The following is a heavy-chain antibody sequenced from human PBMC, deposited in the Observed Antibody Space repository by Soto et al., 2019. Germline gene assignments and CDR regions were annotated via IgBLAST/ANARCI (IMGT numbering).Heavy chain of an antibody. V-gene: IGHV3-23*01. CDR1: GFTFSSYA. CDR2: ISGSGGNT. CDR3: AKDRSPLYGDYVLGGAFDI. Sequence: EVQLLESGGGLVQPGGSLRLSCAASGFTFSSYAMSWVRQAPGTGLEWVSSISGSGGNTYFADSMKGRFTISRDNSKHPLYLQMNSLRAEDTAVYYCAKDRSPLYGDYVLGGAFDIWGQGTMVTVSS. D-gene: IGHD4-17*01. J-gene: IGHJ3*02.